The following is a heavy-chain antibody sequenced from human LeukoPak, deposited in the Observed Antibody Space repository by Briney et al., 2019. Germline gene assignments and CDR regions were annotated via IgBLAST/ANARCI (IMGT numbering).Heavy chain of an antibody. J-gene: IGHJ4*02. CDR3: AREDGSGLFDY. V-gene: IGHV4-30-2*01. Sequence: SETLSLTCAVYGGSFSGYSWSWIRQPPGKGLEWIGYIYHSGSTYYNPSLKSRVTISVDRSKNQFSLKLSSVTAADTAVYYCAREDGSGLFDYWGQGTLVTVSS. CDR1: GGSFSGYS. CDR2: IYHSGST. D-gene: IGHD3-10*01.